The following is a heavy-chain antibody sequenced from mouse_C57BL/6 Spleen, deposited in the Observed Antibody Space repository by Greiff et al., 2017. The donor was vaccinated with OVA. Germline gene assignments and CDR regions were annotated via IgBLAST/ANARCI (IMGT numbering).Heavy chain of an antibody. CDR2: IDPSDSYT. Sequence: QVQLQQPGAELVKPGASVKLSCKASGYTFTSYWMQWVKQRPGQGLEWIGEIDPSDSYTNYNQKFKGKATLTVDKSSSTAYMQLSSLTAEDSAVYYCARMGDDFDVWGTGTTVTVSS. D-gene: IGHD3-3*01. CDR3: ARMGDDFDV. V-gene: IGHV1-50*01. J-gene: IGHJ1*03. CDR1: GYTFTSYW.